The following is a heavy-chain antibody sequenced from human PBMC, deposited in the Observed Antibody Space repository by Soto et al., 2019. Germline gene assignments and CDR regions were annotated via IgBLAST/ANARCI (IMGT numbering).Heavy chain of an antibody. V-gene: IGHV3-23*01. Sequence: EVQLLESGGGLVQPGGSLRLSCVASGFTFSSYAMSWVRQAPGKGLEWVSGISGSGGTANYADSVKGRFTISRDNSKDTLYLQMDSLRAEDTAVYYGAPNYYDGLGLGYWGQGTLVTVSS. D-gene: IGHD3-22*01. CDR1: GFTFSSYA. CDR2: ISGSGGTA. J-gene: IGHJ4*02. CDR3: APNYYDGLGLGY.